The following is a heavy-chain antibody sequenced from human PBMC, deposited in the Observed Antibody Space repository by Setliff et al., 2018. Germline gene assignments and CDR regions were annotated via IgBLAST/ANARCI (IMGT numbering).Heavy chain of an antibody. J-gene: IGHJ4*02. Sequence: PGGSLRLSCAASGFTFSTYRMHWVRQAPGKGLEWVAVIWDDGGNKYHADSVKGRFTISRDNSRDTLYLQMSSLRAEDTAVYYCAREEKIFGVVIMSYWGQGTLVTVSS. CDR3: AREEKIFGVVIMSY. V-gene: IGHV3-33*08. D-gene: IGHD3-3*01. CDR2: IWDDGGNK. CDR1: GFTFSTYR.